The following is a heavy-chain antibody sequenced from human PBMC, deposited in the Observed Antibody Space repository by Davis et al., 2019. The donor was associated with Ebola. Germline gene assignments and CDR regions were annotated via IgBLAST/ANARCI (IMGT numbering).Heavy chain of an antibody. CDR3: ARYYYDSRGFDY. CDR2: IKQDGSEK. J-gene: IGHJ4*02. Sequence: GESLKISCSASGFTFSDYAMTWVRQAPGRGLEWVANIKQDGSEKYYVDSVKGRFTISRDNSKNTLYLQMNSLIAEDTAIYYCARYYYDSRGFDYWGQGTLVTVSS. D-gene: IGHD3-22*01. CDR1: GFTFSDYA. V-gene: IGHV3-7*01.